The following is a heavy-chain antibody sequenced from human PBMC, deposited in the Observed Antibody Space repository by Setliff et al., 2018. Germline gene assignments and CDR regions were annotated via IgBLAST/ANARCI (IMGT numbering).Heavy chain of an antibody. V-gene: IGHV1-46*01. Sequence: ASVKVSCKASGYSFTSHYMHWVRQAPGQGLEWMGIINPGGLSSSSTQKFEGRVTMTRDTSTSTVYMELNSLTSDDTAVYYCARAGLAAAGRKGVFDHWGQGTLVTVSS. D-gene: IGHD6-25*01. CDR3: ARAGLAAAGRKGVFDH. CDR1: GYSFTSHY. CDR2: INPGGLSS. J-gene: IGHJ4*02.